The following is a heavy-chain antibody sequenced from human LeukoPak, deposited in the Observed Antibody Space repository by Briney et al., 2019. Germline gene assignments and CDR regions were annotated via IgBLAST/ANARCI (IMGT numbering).Heavy chain of an antibody. V-gene: IGHV1-2*02. J-gene: IGHJ3*02. CDR3: ARVSGVVVITTRRHAFDI. Sequence: ASVKVSCKASGYTFTGYYMHWVRQAPGQGLEGMGWINPNSGGTNYAQKFQGRVTMTRDTSISTAYMELSRLRSDDTAVYYCARVSGVVVITTRRHAFDIWGQGTMVTVSS. D-gene: IGHD3-22*01. CDR2: INPNSGGT. CDR1: GYTFTGYY.